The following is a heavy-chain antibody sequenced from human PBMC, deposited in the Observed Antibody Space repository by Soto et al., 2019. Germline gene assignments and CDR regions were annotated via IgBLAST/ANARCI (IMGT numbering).Heavy chain of an antibody. D-gene: IGHD3-3*01. Sequence: SETLSLTCTVSGGSISDSSYYWGWIRQPPGKGLEWIGSIYYSGSTYYNPSLKSRVTISVDTSKNQFSLKLSSVTAADTAVYYCASSCRTYYDFWSGYYRSGGYYYYGMDVWGQGTTVTVSS. V-gene: IGHV4-39*01. CDR2: IYYSGST. CDR1: GGSISDSSYY. CDR3: ASSCRTYYDFWSGYYRSGGYYYYGMDV. J-gene: IGHJ6*02.